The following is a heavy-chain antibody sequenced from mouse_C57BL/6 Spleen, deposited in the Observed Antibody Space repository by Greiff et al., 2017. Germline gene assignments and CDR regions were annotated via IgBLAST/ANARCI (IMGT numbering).Heavy chain of an antibody. Sequence: VKLQESGPGLVQPSQSLSITCTVSGFSLTSYGVHWVRQSPGKGLEWLGVIWRGGSTDYNAAFMSRLSITKDNSKSQVFFKMNSLQADDTAIYYCAKGGIYDGYYVDYWGQGTTLTVSS. V-gene: IGHV2-5*01. J-gene: IGHJ2*01. D-gene: IGHD2-3*01. CDR2: IWRGGST. CDR1: GFSLTSYG. CDR3: AKGGIYDGYYVDY.